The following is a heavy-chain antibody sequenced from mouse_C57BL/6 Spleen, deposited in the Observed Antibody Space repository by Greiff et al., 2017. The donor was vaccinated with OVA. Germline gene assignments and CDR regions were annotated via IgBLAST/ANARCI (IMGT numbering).Heavy chain of an antibody. J-gene: IGHJ2*01. CDR2: IRNTANGYST. Sequence: EVKLMESGGGLVQPGGSLSLSCAASGFTSTDYYMSWVRQPPGQALEWLGFIRNTANGYSTEYSASVTGRFTISRDKSQNILYLQMNALRAEDSATYYCARSLLDDDCDYWGQGTTLTVSS. CDR1: GFTSTDYY. V-gene: IGHV7-3*01. CDR3: ARSLLDDDCDY.